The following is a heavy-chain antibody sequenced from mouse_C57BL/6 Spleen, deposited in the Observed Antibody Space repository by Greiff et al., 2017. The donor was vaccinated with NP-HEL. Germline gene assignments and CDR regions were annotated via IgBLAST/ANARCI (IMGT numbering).Heavy chain of an antibody. CDR2: IDPSDSET. Sequence: QVQLQQPGAELVRPGSSVKLSCKASGYTFTSYWMHWVQQRPIQGLEWIGNIDPSDSETHYNQKFKDKATLTVDKSSSTAYMQLSSLTSEDSAVYYSARLDFDLDYWGQGTTLTVSA. V-gene: IGHV1-52*01. CDR3: ARLDFDLDY. CDR1: GYTFTSYW. J-gene: IGHJ2*01.